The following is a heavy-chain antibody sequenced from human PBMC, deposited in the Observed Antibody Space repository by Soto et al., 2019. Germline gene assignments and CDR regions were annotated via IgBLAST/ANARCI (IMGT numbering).Heavy chain of an antibody. J-gene: IGHJ4*02. CDR1: GGTFSSYA. V-gene: IGHV1-69*06. CDR2: IIPIFGTA. D-gene: IGHD3-22*01. Sequence: SVKVSCKASGGTFSSYAISWVRQAPGQGLEWMGGIIPIFGTANYAQKFQGRVTITADKSTSTAYMELSSLRSEDTAVYYCARDHYYYYDSSGPNVSVWGQGTLVTVSS. CDR3: ARDHYYYYDSSGPNVSV.